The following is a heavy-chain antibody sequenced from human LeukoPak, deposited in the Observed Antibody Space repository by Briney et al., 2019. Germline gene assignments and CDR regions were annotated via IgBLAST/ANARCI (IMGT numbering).Heavy chain of an antibody. Sequence: GGSLRLSCAASGFTFSSYGMSWVRQAPGKGLEWVSAISGSGGSTYYADSVKGRFTISRDNSKNTLYLQMNSLRAEDTAVYYCARVLRYCGGGNCYSGGLGYMDVWGKGTTVTISS. CDR1: GFTFSSYG. J-gene: IGHJ6*03. CDR2: ISGSGGST. D-gene: IGHD2-15*01. CDR3: ARVLRYCGGGNCYSGGLGYMDV. V-gene: IGHV3-23*01.